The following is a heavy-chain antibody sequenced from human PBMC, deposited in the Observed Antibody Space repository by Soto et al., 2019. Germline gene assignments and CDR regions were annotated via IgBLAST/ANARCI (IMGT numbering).Heavy chain of an antibody. Sequence: EVHLVESGGGLVQPGRSLRLSCAASGCTFDDYAMHWVRQAPGKGLEWVSGISWNSDSTGYADSVKGRFTISRDNAKNSLFLQMNSLRAEETGLYFCAKDTYIIVGGTHIDFWGRGPLVSVSS. J-gene: IGHJ4*02. V-gene: IGHV3-9*01. CDR2: ISWNSDST. CDR3: AKDTYIIVGGTHIDF. CDR1: GCTFDDYA. D-gene: IGHD1-26*01.